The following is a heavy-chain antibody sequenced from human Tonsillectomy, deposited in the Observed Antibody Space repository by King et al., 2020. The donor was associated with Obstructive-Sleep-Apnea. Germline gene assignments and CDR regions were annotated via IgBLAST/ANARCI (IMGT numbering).Heavy chain of an antibody. V-gene: IGHV3-30-3*01. CDR1: VFTFSSYA. CDR2: ISYDGSNK. D-gene: IGHD5-12*01. CDR3: ARDEFATIDY. Sequence: VQLVESGGGVVQPGRSLRLSCAASVFTFSSYAMHWVRQAPGKGLYWVAVISYDGSNKYYADSVKGRFTISRDNSKNTLYLQMNSLRAEDTAVYYCARDEFATIDYWGQGTLVTVSS. J-gene: IGHJ4*02.